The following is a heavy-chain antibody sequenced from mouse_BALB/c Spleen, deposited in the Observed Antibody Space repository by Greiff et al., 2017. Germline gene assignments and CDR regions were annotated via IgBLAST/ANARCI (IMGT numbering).Heavy chain of an antibody. J-gene: IGHJ4*01. CDR2: ISSGGSYT. V-gene: IGHV5-9-4*01. CDR3: ARGYEGAMDY. Sequence: EVQVVESGGGLVKPGGSLKLSCAASGFTFSSYAMSLVRQSPEKRLEWVAEISSGGSYTYYPDTVTGRFTISRDNAKNTLYLEMSSLRSEDTAMYYCARGYEGAMDYWGQGTSVTVSS. CDR1: GFTFSSYA. D-gene: IGHD2-12*01.